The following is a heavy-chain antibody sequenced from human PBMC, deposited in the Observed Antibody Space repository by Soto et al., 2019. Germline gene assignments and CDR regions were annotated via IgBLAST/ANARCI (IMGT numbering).Heavy chain of an antibody. Sequence: QVQLVESGGGVVQPGRSLRLSCAASGFTFRNYGMYWVRQAPGKGLEWMAVISYDGSVKYYADSVKGRFTISRDNSKNTLYLQMNSLRPEDTAVYYCAKDRDSVLMVYRIDHWGQGTLVTVSS. D-gene: IGHD2-8*01. J-gene: IGHJ4*02. CDR2: ISYDGSVK. CDR3: AKDRDSVLMVYRIDH. CDR1: GFTFRNYG. V-gene: IGHV3-30*18.